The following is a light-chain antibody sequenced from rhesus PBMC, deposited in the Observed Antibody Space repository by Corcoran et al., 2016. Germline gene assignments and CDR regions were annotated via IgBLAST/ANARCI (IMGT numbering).Light chain of an antibody. CDR2: GAS. Sequence: EIVMTQSPATLALSPGERATLSCRASQSVSSYLAWYQQTPGQAPRLLIYGASSRAAGIPDRCSGSGSWTEFTLTIRSLEPEDVGVYFCLQSSNWPHSCGQVTKVEIK. J-gene: IGKJ2*01. CDR3: LQSSNWPHS. CDR1: QSVSSY. V-gene: IGKV3-24*04.